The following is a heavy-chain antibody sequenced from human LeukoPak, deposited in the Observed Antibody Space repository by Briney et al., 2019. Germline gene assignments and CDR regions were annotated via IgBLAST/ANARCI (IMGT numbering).Heavy chain of an antibody. D-gene: IGHD2-15*01. J-gene: IGHJ4*02. CDR3: ARHDVGFKTFDY. CDR2: IYYSGST. CDR1: GGSISSSSYY. V-gene: IGHV4-39*01. Sequence: SETLSLTCTVSGGSISSSSYYWGWIRQPPGKGLEWIGSIYYSGSTYYNPSLKSRVTISVDTSKNQFSLKLSSVTAADTAVYYCARHDVGFKTFDYWGQGTLVTVSS.